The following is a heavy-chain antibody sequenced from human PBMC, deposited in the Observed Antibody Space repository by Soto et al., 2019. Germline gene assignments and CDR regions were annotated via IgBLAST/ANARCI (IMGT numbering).Heavy chain of an antibody. CDR3: AREDILGVRSFDY. CDR2: ISSGSKTI. Sequence: GGSLRLSCAASGFTFSGYSVNWVRQALGKGLEWVSYISSGSKTIYYAESVKGRFTVSRDNARNSQYLQMNSLRDEDTAVYYCAREDILGVRSFDYWGQGTLVTVSS. V-gene: IGHV3-48*02. CDR1: GFTFSGYS. D-gene: IGHD3-9*01. J-gene: IGHJ4*02.